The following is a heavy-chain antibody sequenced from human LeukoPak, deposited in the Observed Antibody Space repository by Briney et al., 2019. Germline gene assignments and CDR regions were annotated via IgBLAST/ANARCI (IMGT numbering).Heavy chain of an antibody. J-gene: IGHJ4*02. CDR1: GYTFTIYD. D-gene: IGHD6-19*01. V-gene: IGHV1-8*01. Sequence: ASVEVSCKASGYTFTIYDINWVRQATGQGLEWMGWMNPNSGNTGYAQKFQGRVTMTRNTSISTAYMELSSLRSEDTAVYYCARSWSRWLPPGSYWGQGTLVTVSS. CDR2: MNPNSGNT. CDR3: ARSWSRWLPPGSY.